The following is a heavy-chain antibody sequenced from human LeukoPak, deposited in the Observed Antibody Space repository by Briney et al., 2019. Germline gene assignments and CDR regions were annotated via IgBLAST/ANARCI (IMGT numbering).Heavy chain of an antibody. J-gene: IGHJ4*02. V-gene: IGHV3-30-3*01. CDR3: AASESWYNPLGY. D-gene: IGHD6-13*01. Sequence: GRSLRLSCAASGFTFSSYAMHWVRQAPGKGLEWVAVISYDGSNKYYADSVKGRFTISRDNSKNTLCLQMNSLRAEDTAVYYCAASESWYNPLGYWGQGTLVTVSS. CDR1: GFTFSSYA. CDR2: ISYDGSNK.